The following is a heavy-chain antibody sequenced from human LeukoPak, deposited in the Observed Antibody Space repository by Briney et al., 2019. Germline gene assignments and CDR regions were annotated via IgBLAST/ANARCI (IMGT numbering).Heavy chain of an antibody. CDR3: ARAIGFGYNWFDS. D-gene: IGHD3-16*01. J-gene: IGHJ5*01. Sequence: PGGSLRLSCAASGFTFSTYAMSWVRQAPGKGLEWVSVISGSGGTTYCADSVRGRFTISRDNSKNTLYLQVNSLRAEDTAVYYCARAIGFGYNWFDSWGQGTLVTVSS. CDR1: GFTFSTYA. V-gene: IGHV3-23*01. CDR2: ISGSGGTT.